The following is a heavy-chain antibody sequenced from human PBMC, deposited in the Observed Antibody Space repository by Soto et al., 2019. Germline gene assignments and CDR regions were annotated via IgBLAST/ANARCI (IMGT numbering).Heavy chain of an antibody. V-gene: IGHV1-69*01. J-gene: IGHJ4*02. D-gene: IGHD6-13*01. CDR1: GDSFNDYP. CDR2: TIPVSGTT. Sequence: QVQLVQSGAEVRKPGSSVKVSCHSSGDSFNDYPVTWVRQAPGQGLEWMGGTIPVSGTTNYAQEFQGRVTITADVSTSTGYMELSSLKYEDTALYYCASSYGVSWYGDFWGQGTLVTVSS. CDR3: ASSYGVSWYGDF.